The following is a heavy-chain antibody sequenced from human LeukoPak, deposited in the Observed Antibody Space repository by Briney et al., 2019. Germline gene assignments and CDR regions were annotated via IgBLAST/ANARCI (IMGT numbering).Heavy chain of an antibody. J-gene: IGHJ6*02. Sequence: ASVKVSCKASGGTFSSYAISWVRQAPEQGLEWMGGIIPIFGTANYAQKFQGRVTITADESTSTAYMELSSLRSEDTAVYYCGRAAAGTGYYYYGMDVWGQGTTVTVSS. V-gene: IGHV1-69*13. D-gene: IGHD6-13*01. CDR3: GRAAAGTGYYYYGMDV. CDR1: GGTFSSYA. CDR2: IIPIFGTA.